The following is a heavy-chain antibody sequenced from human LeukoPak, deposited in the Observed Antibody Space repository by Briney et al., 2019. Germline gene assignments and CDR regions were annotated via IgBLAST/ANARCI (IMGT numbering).Heavy chain of an antibody. CDR1: GGSISSSSYY. CDR3: ARVFAVHAINLYYFDY. D-gene: IGHD2-8*01. CDR2: IYYSGST. Sequence: SETLSLTCTVSGGSISSSSYYWGWIRQPPGKGLEWIGSIYYSGSTYYNPSLKSRVTISVDTSKNQFSLKLSSVTAADTAVYYCARVFAVHAINLYYFDYWGQGTLVTVSS. V-gene: IGHV4-39*07. J-gene: IGHJ4*02.